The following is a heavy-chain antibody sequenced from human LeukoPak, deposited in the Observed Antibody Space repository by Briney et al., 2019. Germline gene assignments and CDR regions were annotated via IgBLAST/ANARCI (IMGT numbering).Heavy chain of an antibody. J-gene: IGHJ6*02. CDR2: IYLYGTT. CDR1: IGSISSSKW. V-gene: IGHV4-4*02. D-gene: IGHD1/OR15-1a*01. CDR3: ARQKWEQQGRDYYFNGLDV. Sequence: SETLSLTCSVSIGSISSSKWWSWVRQSPVKGLERIGEIYLYGTTNYNPSFTSRVTMSVDRSRNQFSLKLTSVTAADTAVYYCARQKWEQQGRDYYFNGLDVWGPGTTVIVSS.